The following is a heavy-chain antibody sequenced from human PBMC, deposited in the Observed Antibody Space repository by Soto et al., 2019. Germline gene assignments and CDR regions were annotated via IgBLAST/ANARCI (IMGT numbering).Heavy chain of an antibody. D-gene: IGHD1-26*01. V-gene: IGHV3-30-3*01. Sequence: GGSLRLSCAGSGFNFSGSAMNWVRQAPGKGLEWVAVISYDGSKEYYADSVKGRFTISRDNSKNTLYLQMNRLRIEDTAFFHCARAYSGFSAFDIWGQGTMVTVS. CDR1: GFNFSGSA. CDR2: ISYDGSKE. J-gene: IGHJ3*02. CDR3: ARAYSGFSAFDI.